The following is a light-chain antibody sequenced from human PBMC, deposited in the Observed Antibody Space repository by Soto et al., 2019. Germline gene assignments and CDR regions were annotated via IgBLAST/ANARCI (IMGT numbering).Light chain of an antibody. J-gene: IGLJ1*01. V-gene: IGLV2-23*01. CDR3: CSYVGATTYV. CDR2: EGI. CDR1: SSTVGGFNV. Sequence: QSSLTHPASLSGSPGQSITISCTGTSSTVGGFNVVSWYQQHPGKAPKVIIYEGIKRPSGVSNRFSGSNSGSTASLTISGLQAEDEADYYCCSYVGATTYVFGTGTKVTV.